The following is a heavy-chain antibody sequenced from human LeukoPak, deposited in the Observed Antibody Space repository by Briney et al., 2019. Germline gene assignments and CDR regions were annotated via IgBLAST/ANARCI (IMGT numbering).Heavy chain of an antibody. V-gene: IGHV4-59*01. D-gene: IGHD3-10*01. J-gene: IGHJ5*02. Sequence: SETLSLTCTVSGGSISRYFWSWMRQTPGKGLEWIGYISYTGSTNYNPALKSRVTIPVDTSKNQFSLQLTSVTAADTAVYYCARDDYRGVTNFDPWGQGTLVTVSS. CDR1: GGSISRYF. CDR2: ISYTGST. CDR3: ARDDYRGVTNFDP.